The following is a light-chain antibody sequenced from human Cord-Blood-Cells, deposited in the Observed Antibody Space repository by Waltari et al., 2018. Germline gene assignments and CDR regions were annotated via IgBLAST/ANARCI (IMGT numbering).Light chain of an antibody. Sequence: DIQMIQTPSSLSASVGDRVTITCRASQSIRIYLNWYQKKPGKAPKLLIYAASSLQSGVPSRFSGSGSGTDFTLTISSLQPEDVATYYCQQSYSTPYTFGQGTKLEIK. CDR2: AAS. CDR1: QSIRIY. V-gene: IGKV1-39*01. J-gene: IGKJ2*01. CDR3: QQSYSTPYT.